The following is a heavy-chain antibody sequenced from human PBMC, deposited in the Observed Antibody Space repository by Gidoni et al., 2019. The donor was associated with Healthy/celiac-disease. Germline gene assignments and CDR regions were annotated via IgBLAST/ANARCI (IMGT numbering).Heavy chain of an antibody. CDR2: IKSKTDGGTT. CDR3: TTGVLRYFDWSPDLPDI. CDR1: GFTFRTAW. V-gene: IGHV3-15*01. D-gene: IGHD3-9*01. Sequence: EVQLVASGGGLVQPGGSLRLSCAASGFTFRTAWLRWVRQAPGKGLELVGRIKSKTDGGTTDYAAPVKGRFTISRDDSKNTLYLQMNSLKTEDTAVYYCTTGVLRYFDWSPDLPDIWGQGTMVTVSS. J-gene: IGHJ3*02.